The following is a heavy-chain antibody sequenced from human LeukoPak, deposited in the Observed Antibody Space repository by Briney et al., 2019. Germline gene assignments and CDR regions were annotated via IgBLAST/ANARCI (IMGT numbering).Heavy chain of an antibody. Sequence: GGSLRLSCAASGFTFSDYYMSWIRQAPGKGLEWVSYISSSSSYTNYADSVKGRFTISRDNAKSSLYLQMNSLRDEDTAVYYCARVDWMIGAFDIWGQGTMVTVSS. V-gene: IGHV3-11*06. D-gene: IGHD3-22*01. CDR1: GFTFSDYY. CDR2: ISSSSSYT. CDR3: ARVDWMIGAFDI. J-gene: IGHJ3*02.